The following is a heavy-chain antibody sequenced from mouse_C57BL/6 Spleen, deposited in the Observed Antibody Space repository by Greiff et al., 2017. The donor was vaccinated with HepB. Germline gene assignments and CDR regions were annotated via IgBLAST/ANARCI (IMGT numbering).Heavy chain of an antibody. CDR3: ARLGWDGPFDY. CDR2: ISSGSSTI. Sequence: EVKLMESGGGLVKPGGSLKLSCAASGFTFSDYGMHWVRQAPEKGLEWVAYISSGSSTIYYADTVKGRFTISRDNAKNTLFLQMTSLRSEDTAMYYCARLGWDGPFDYWGQGTTLTVSS. D-gene: IGHD4-1*01. V-gene: IGHV5-17*01. CDR1: GFTFSDYG. J-gene: IGHJ2*01.